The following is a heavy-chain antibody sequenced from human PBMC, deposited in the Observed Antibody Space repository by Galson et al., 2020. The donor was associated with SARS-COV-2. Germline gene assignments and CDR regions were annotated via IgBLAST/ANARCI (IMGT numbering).Heavy chain of an antibody. Sequence: GESLKLSCAASGFTFSSYAMTWVRQAPGNGLEWVSAITGSGSRTYYPDSVKGRFTISRDNSKHKVYLQLNSLRAEDTAVYYCAKDTVAGTSGYWGQGTLVTVSS. V-gene: IGHV3-23*01. D-gene: IGHD6-19*01. CDR1: GFTFSSYA. CDR2: ITGSGSRT. J-gene: IGHJ4*02. CDR3: AKDTVAGTSGY.